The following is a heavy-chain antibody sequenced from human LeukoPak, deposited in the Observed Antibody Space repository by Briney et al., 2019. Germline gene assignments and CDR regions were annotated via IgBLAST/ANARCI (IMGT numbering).Heavy chain of an antibody. V-gene: IGHV4-31*03. Sequence: SQTLSLTCTVSGGSISSGGYYWSWIRQHPGKGLEWIGFIYYSGSTYYNSSLKSRVTISVDTSKNQFSLKLSSVTAADTAVYYCARTDSSGYYGDYWGQGTLVTVSS. CDR1: GGSISSGGYY. J-gene: IGHJ4*02. CDR3: ARTDSSGYYGDY. CDR2: IYYSGST. D-gene: IGHD3-22*01.